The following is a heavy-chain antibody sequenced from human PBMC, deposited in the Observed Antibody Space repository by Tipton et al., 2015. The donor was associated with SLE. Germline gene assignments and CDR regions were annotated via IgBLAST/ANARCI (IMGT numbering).Heavy chain of an antibody. J-gene: IGHJ6*03. CDR2: IYNSGIT. Sequence: LRLSCTVSGDSFSSGSSSWNWVRQPAGKGLEWIGLIYNSGITNYNPSLQSRVTLSIETSKNQFSLRLSPVTATDTAVYYCARGVWLIGYYYYVDVWGKGTTVTVSS. CDR3: ARGVWLIGYYYYVDV. V-gene: IGHV4-61*10. CDR1: GDSFSSGSSS. D-gene: IGHD3-9*01.